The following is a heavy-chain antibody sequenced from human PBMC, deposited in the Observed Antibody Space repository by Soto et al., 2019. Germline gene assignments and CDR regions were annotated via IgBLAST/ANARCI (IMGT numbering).Heavy chain of an antibody. D-gene: IGHD3-9*01. J-gene: IGHJ4*02. CDR2: ISGSGAST. CDR3: AKGTVYFDWSHYFDY. CDR1: GFTFSSYA. V-gene: IGHV3-23*01. Sequence: EVQLLESGGGLVQPGGSLRLSCAASGFTFSSYAMSWVRQAPGKGLEWVSVISGSGASTYYADSVKGRFTISRDNSKNTLYLQMNSLRAEDTAVYYCAKGTVYFDWSHYFDYWGQGTLVTVSS.